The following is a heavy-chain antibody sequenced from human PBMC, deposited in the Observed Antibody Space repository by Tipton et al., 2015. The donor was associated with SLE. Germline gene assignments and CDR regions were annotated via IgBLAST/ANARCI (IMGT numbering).Heavy chain of an antibody. J-gene: IGHJ4*02. CDR3: ARGGVGGYDYFDH. CDR1: GGSISSGGYY. D-gene: IGHD5-12*01. Sequence: TLSLTCTVSGGSISSGGYYWSWIRQHPGKGLEWIGYIYYSGSTYYNPSLKSRVTISVDTSKNQFSLKLSSVTAADTAVYYCARGGVGGYDYFDHWGQGTLVTVSS. V-gene: IGHV4-31*03. CDR2: IYYSGST.